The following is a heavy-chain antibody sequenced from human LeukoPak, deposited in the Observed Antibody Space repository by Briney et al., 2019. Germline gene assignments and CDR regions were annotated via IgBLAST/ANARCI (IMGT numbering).Heavy chain of an antibody. CDR1: GYTFTGYY. Sequence: ASVKVSCKASGYTFTGYYIHWVRQAPGQGLEWMGWINPNSGGTNYAQKFQGRVTMTRDTSISTAYMELSRLRSDDTAVYYCARNFPSSGSYFDYWGQGTLVTVSS. CDR3: ARNFPSSGSYFDY. CDR2: INPNSGGT. D-gene: IGHD3-10*01. J-gene: IGHJ4*02. V-gene: IGHV1-2*02.